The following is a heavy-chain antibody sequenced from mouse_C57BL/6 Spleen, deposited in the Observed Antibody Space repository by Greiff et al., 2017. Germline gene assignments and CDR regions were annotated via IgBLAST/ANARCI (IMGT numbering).Heavy chain of an antibody. Sequence: EVKLMESGPGLVKPSQSLSLTCSVTGYSITSGYYWNWIRQFPGNKLEWMGYISYDGSNNYNPSLKNRISITRDTSKNQFFLKLNSVTTEDTATYDCARVGDYAYFDVWGTGTTVTVSS. V-gene: IGHV3-6*01. D-gene: IGHD2-4*01. CDR3: ARVGDYAYFDV. J-gene: IGHJ1*03. CDR2: ISYDGSN. CDR1: GYSITSGYY.